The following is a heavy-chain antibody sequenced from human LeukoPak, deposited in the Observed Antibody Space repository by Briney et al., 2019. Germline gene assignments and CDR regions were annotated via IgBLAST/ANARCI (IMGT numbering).Heavy chain of an antibody. CDR1: GFTFSSYW. V-gene: IGHV3-7*01. D-gene: IGHD1-26*01. Sequence: GGSLRLSCAASGFTFSSYWMSWVRQAPGKGLEWVANIKQDGSGKYYVDSVKGRFTISRDNAKNSLYLQLNSLRAEDTAVYYCARDPYSGSYSDYYYYYMDVWGKGTTVTVSS. J-gene: IGHJ6*03. CDR2: IKQDGSGK. CDR3: ARDPYSGSYSDYYYYYMDV.